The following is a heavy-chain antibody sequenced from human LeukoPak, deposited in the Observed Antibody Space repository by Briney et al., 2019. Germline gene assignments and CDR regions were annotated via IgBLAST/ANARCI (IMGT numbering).Heavy chain of an antibody. D-gene: IGHD6-19*01. J-gene: IGHJ4*02. Sequence: ASVKVSCKASGGTFSSYAISWVRQAPGQGLEWMGGIIPIFGTANYAQKFQGRVTITTDESTSTAYMELSSLRSEDTAVYYCAGARGIAVGFYYFDYWSQGTLVTVSS. CDR2: IIPIFGTA. CDR3: AGARGIAVGFYYFDY. CDR1: GGTFSSYA. V-gene: IGHV1-69*05.